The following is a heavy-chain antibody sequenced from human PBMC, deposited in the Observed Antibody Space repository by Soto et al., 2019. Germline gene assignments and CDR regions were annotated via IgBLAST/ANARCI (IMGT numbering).Heavy chain of an antibody. CDR1: GFTFSSYD. CDR2: IGTAGDT. CDR3: ARVHTRGDCSGGSCYPSLGAFDI. D-gene: IGHD2-15*01. V-gene: IGHV3-13*01. J-gene: IGHJ3*02. Sequence: EVQLVESGGGLVQPGGSLRLSCAASGFTFSSYDMHWVRQATGKGLEWVSAIGTAGDTYYPGSVKGRFTISRENAKNSLYLQMNSLRAGDTAVYYCARVHTRGDCSGGSCYPSLGAFDIWGQGTMVTVSS.